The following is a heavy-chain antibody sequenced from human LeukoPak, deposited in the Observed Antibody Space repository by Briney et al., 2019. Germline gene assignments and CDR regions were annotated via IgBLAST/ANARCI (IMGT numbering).Heavy chain of an antibody. CDR2: ISAYNGKT. Sequence: ASVKVSCKASGYTFTIYGISWVRQAPGQGLEWMGWISAYNGKTNYTQKLQGRVTMTTDTSTSTAYMELRSLRSDDTAVYYCARDYVWGSVSTSSFDYWGQGTLVTVSS. CDR3: ARDYVWGSVSTSSFDY. J-gene: IGHJ4*02. D-gene: IGHD3-16*01. V-gene: IGHV1-18*01. CDR1: GYTFTIYG.